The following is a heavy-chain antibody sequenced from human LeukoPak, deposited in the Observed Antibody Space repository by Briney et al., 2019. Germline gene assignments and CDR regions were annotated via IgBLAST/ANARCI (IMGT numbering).Heavy chain of an antibody. D-gene: IGHD6-19*01. Sequence: PSETLSLTCDVSGGSIRSANWWTWVRQPPGKGLEWIGEIYHSGSADYSPSLKRRVTISLDKSKNRFSLTLTSVTAADTAVYYCAKAPGIAVAGPSSGMDVWGPGTSVTVSS. CDR2: IYHSGSA. CDR3: AKAPGIAVAGPSSGMDV. J-gene: IGHJ6*02. V-gene: IGHV4-4*02. CDR1: GGSIRSANW.